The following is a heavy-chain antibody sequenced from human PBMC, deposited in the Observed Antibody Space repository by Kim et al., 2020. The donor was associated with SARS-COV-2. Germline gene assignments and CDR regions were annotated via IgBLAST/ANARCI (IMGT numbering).Heavy chain of an antibody. CDR2: IYYSGST. V-gene: IGHV4-39*01. D-gene: IGHD7-27*01. Sequence: SETLSLTCTVSGGSISSSSYYWGWIRQPPGKGLEWIGSIYYSGSTYYNPSLKSRVTISVDTSKNQFSLKLSSVTAADTAVYYCAIRANWGNYFDYWGQGTLVTVSS. CDR3: AIRANWGNYFDY. J-gene: IGHJ4*02. CDR1: GGSISSSSYY.